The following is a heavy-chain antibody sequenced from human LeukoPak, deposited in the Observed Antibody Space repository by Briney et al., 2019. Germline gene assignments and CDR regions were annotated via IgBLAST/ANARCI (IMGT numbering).Heavy chain of an antibody. CDR1: GFTFSTYN. Sequence: GGSLRLSCAASGFTFSTYNMNWVRQAPGKGLEWVSSISGSSSYIYYADSVKGRFSISRDNAKNSLYLQMNSLRAEDTAVYYCARGPGYCSGGSCIYFDYWGQGTLVTVSS. CDR2: ISGSSSYI. V-gene: IGHV3-21*01. CDR3: ARGPGYCSGGSCIYFDY. J-gene: IGHJ4*02. D-gene: IGHD2-15*01.